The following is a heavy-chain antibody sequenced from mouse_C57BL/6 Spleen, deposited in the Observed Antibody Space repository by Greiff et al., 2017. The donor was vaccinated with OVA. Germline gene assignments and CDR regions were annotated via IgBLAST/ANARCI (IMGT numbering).Heavy chain of an antibody. Sequence: VQLKESGPVLVKPGASVKMSCKASGYTFTDYYMNWVKQSHGKSLEWIGVINPYNGGTSYNQKFKGKATLTVDKSSSTAYMELNSLTSEDSAVYYCVRYGSSYVRYFDVWGTGTTVTVSS. V-gene: IGHV1-19*01. CDR1: GYTFTDYY. CDR2: INPYNGGT. D-gene: IGHD1-1*01. CDR3: VRYGSSYVRYFDV. J-gene: IGHJ1*03.